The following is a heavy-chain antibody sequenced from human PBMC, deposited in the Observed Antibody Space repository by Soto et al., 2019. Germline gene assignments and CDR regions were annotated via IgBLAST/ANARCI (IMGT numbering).Heavy chain of an antibody. V-gene: IGHV1-3*01. Sequence: ASVKVSCKASGYTFTSYAMHWVRQAPGQRLEWMGWINAGNGNTKYSQKFQGRVTITRDTSTSTAYMELRSLRSDDTAVYYCARYSSGHRSGMDVWGQGTTVTVSS. CDR3: ARYSSGHRSGMDV. CDR2: INAGNGNT. D-gene: IGHD3-22*01. J-gene: IGHJ6*02. CDR1: GYTFTSYA.